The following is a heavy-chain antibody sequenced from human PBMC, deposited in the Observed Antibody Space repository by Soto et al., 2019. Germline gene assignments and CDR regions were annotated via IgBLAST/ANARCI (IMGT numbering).Heavy chain of an antibody. CDR2: ISGSGGST. V-gene: IGHV3-23*01. Sequence: EVQLLESGGGLVQPGGSLRLSCAASGFTFSSYAMSWVRQAPGKGLEWVSAISGSGGSTYYADSVKGRFNISRDNAKNKLYLQMHSLRAEDTAVYYCAKDSGYSSGWLPADDYWGQGTLVTVSS. CDR3: AKDSGYSSGWLPADDY. J-gene: IGHJ4*02. CDR1: GFTFSSYA. D-gene: IGHD6-19*01.